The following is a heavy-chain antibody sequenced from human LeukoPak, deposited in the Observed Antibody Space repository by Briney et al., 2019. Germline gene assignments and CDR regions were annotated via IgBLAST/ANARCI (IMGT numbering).Heavy chain of an antibody. J-gene: IGHJ4*02. D-gene: IGHD6-13*01. CDR3: ATAPLYSSIRFDY. Sequence: GESLKISCKGSGYTFKIYWIGWVRQMPGKGLEWMGIIYPGDSDTRYSPSFQGQVTISADKSISTAYLQWSSLKASDTAMYYCATAPLYSSIRFDYWGQGTLVTVSS. CDR2: IYPGDSDT. V-gene: IGHV5-51*01. CDR1: GYTFKIYW.